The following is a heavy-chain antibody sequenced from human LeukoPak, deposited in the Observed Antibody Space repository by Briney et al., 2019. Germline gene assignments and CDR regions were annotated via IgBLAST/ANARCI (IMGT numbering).Heavy chain of an antibody. Sequence: ASVKVSCKASGYTFTGYYTHWVRQAPGQGLEWMGWINPNSGGTNYAQKFQGRVTMTRDTSISTAYMELSRLRSDDTAVYYCARTDFWSGYLPDYWGQGTLVTVSS. V-gene: IGHV1-2*02. CDR2: INPNSGGT. CDR3: ARTDFWSGYLPDY. D-gene: IGHD3-3*01. CDR1: GYTFTGYY. J-gene: IGHJ4*02.